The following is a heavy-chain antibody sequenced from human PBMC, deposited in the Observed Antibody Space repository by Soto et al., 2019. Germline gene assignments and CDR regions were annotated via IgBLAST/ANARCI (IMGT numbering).Heavy chain of an antibody. CDR3: AKDSVYSHGLYYYGMDV. V-gene: IGHV3-23*01. CDR2: ISGSGGST. D-gene: IGHD6-13*01. Sequence: EVQLLESGGGLVQPGGSLRLSCAASGFTFSSYAMSWVRQAPGKGLEWVSAISGSGGSTYYADSVKGRFTISRDNSKNSLYLQMNSLRAEDTALYYCAKDSVYSHGLYYYGMDVWGQGTTVTVSS. J-gene: IGHJ6*02. CDR1: GFTFSSYA.